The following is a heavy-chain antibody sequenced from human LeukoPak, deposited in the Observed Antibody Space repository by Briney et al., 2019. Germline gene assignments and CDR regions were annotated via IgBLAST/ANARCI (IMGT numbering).Heavy chain of an antibody. CDR2: IYGSGST. J-gene: IGHJ4*02. V-gene: IGHV4-4*08. Sequence: PSETLSLTCTVSGDSLSSHYWSWIRQPPGKGLEWIGFIYGSGSTHYASSPRSRVTISEDTSKNQFSLRLTSVTAADTAVYYCARDVGWYSHDSWGQGTLVTVSS. CDR1: GDSLSSHY. CDR3: ARDVGWYSHDS. D-gene: IGHD6-19*01.